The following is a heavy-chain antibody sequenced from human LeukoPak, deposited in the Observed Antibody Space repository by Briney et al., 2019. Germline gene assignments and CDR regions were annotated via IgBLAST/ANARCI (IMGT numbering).Heavy chain of an antibody. CDR1: GFTFSKYT. CDR3: AKDLFQQLVRRSFTDY. D-gene: IGHD6-6*01. CDR2: IYGGGSGTT. J-gene: IGHJ4*02. Sequence: GGSLRLSCVASGFTFSKYTLSWIRQPPGKGLEWVAGIYGGGSGTTFYAESVRGRFTISRDNSRTTLYLQMNSLRDEDTAVYYCAKDLFQQLVRRSFTDYWGQGTLVTVSS. V-gene: IGHV3-23*01.